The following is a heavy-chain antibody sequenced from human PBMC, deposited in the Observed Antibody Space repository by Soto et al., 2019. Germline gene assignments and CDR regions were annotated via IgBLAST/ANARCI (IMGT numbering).Heavy chain of an antibody. D-gene: IGHD3-16*01. CDR1: GFTFSSYA. J-gene: IGHJ6*02. CDR2: ISASGSGT. V-gene: IGHV3-23*01. Sequence: GGSLRLSCVASGFTFSSYAMTWVRQAPGEGLEWVSTISASGSGTHYADSVKGRFAISRDNSKNTLYLQINSLRAEDTAVYYCAKVNTSSSGGDFYYYYGMDVWGQGTTVTVSS. CDR3: AKVNTSSSGGDFYYYYGMDV.